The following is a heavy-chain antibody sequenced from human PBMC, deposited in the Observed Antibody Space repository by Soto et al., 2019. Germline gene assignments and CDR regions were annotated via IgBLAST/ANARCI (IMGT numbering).Heavy chain of an antibody. Sequence: KSGGSLRLSCAASGFTFSDYYMSWIRQAPGKGLEWVSYISSSGSTIYYADYVKGRFTISRDNAKNSLYLQMNSLRAEDTAVYYCGRLGDRYCSGGSCYPLYYYYGMDVWGQGTTVTVSS. J-gene: IGHJ6*02. D-gene: IGHD2-15*01. V-gene: IGHV3-11*01. CDR1: GFTFSDYY. CDR2: ISSSGSTI. CDR3: GRLGDRYCSGGSCYPLYYYYGMDV.